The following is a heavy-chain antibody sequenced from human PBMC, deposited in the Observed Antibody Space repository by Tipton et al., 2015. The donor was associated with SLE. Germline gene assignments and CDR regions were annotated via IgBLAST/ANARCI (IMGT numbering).Heavy chain of an antibody. CDR1: GYMFPNYG. Sequence: QLVQSGAEVKKPGASVKVSCKASGYMFPNYGISWVRQAPGQGLEWMGWIVANNGNTNYAQKFQGRVTMTSDTSTSTAYMELRSLRSDDTAIYYCARVRVDTAMGVFDFWGQGTLVTVSS. V-gene: IGHV1-18*01. D-gene: IGHD5-18*01. CDR2: IVANNGNT. J-gene: IGHJ4*02. CDR3: ARVRVDTAMGVFDF.